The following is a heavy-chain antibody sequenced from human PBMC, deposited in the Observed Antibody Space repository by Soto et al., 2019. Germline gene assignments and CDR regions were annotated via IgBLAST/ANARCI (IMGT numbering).Heavy chain of an antibody. V-gene: IGHV1-18*01. CDR2: ISAYNGNT. J-gene: IGHJ4*02. Sequence: ASVKVSCKASGYTFTSYGISWVRQAPGQGLEWMGWISAYNGNTNYAQKLQGRVTMTTDTSTSTAYMELRSLRSDDTAVYYCARINGADMITFGGVIAPRYFDYWGQGTLVTVSS. D-gene: IGHD3-16*02. CDR1: GYTFTSYG. CDR3: ARINGADMITFGGVIAPRYFDY.